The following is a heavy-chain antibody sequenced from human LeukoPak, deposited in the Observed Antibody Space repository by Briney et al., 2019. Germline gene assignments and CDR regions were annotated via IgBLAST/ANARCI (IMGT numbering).Heavy chain of an antibody. J-gene: IGHJ4*02. CDR1: GFTFSSYA. CDR3: AKSYSSSRSPYYFDY. V-gene: IGHV3-23*01. CDR2: ISGSGGST. D-gene: IGHD6-13*01. Sequence: PGGSLRLSCAASGFTFSSYAMSWVRQAPGKGLEWVSAISGSGGSTYYADSVKGRITISRDNSKNTLYLQMNSLRAEDTAVYYCAKSYSSSRSPYYFDYWGQGTLVTVSS.